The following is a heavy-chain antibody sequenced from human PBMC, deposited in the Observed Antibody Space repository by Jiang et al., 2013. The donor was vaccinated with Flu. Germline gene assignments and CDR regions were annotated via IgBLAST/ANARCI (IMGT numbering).Heavy chain of an antibody. D-gene: IGHD1-26*01. CDR1: GYTFTGYY. V-gene: IGHV1/OR15-3*02. CDR2: INTGNDNT. Sequence: GAEVKKPGASVKVSCKASGYTFTGYYMHWVRQAPGQRLEWMGWINTGNDNTRYSQKFQGRVTITRDTSASTAYMELSSLKSEDTAVYYCAREVGATDYRGQGTLVTVSS. J-gene: IGHJ4*01. CDR3: AREVGATDY.